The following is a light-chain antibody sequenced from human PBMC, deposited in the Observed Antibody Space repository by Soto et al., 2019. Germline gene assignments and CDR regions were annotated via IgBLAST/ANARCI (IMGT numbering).Light chain of an antibody. Sequence: DIQMTQSPSSLSASVGDRVTITCRASQGIRDDLGWYQQKPGKAPDLLIYSASTLQSGVPSRFSGSGSETEFSLTIRALQPEDFATYYCQQLSRYPLTFGGGTKVYIK. CDR1: QGIRDD. V-gene: IGKV1-17*01. J-gene: IGKJ4*01. CDR3: QQLSRYPLT. CDR2: SAS.